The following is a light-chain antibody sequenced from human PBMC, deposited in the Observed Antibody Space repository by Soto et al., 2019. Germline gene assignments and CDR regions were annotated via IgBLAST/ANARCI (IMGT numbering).Light chain of an antibody. Sequence: DIQMTQSPSSLSASVGDRVTITCRASQSISSFLNWYQQKPGKAPKLLIYAASSLQSEVPSRFSGSGSGTEFTLTISSLQHEDFATYYCQQSYSTPETFGQGTKLEIK. V-gene: IGKV1-39*01. CDR3: QQSYSTPET. CDR2: AAS. J-gene: IGKJ1*01. CDR1: QSISSF.